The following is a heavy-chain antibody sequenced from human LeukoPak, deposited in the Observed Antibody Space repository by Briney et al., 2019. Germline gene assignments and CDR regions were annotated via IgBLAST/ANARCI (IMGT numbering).Heavy chain of an antibody. Sequence: SETLSLTCTVSGGSISSSSYYWGWIRQPPGKGLEWIGSIYSSGSTYYNPSLKSRVTISVDTSKNQFSLKLSSVTAADTAVYSCASLHSSSRFEYFQNWGPGTLVTVSS. V-gene: IGHV4-39*01. D-gene: IGHD6-13*01. CDR2: IYSSGST. J-gene: IGHJ1*01. CDR3: ASLHSSSRFEYFQN. CDR1: GGSISSSSYY.